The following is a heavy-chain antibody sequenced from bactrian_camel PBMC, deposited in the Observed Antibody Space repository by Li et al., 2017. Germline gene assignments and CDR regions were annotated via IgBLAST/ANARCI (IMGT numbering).Heavy chain of an antibody. J-gene: IGHJ4*01. CDR2: ISWSGDSP. CDR1: GFTFDDYD. CDR3: ATDLVKRPDLGV. Sequence: VQLVESGGGLVQPGGSLRLSCVTSGFTFDDYDMGWIRQAPGKGLEWVSAISWSGDSPNYADSVKGRFTVSRDTAESTVYLQMSSLKAEDTAVYYCATDLVKRPDLGVWGQGTQVTVS. V-gene: IGHV3-1*01. D-gene: IGHD3*01.